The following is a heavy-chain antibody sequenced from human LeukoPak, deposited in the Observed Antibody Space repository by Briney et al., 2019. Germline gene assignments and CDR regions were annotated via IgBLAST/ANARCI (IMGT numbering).Heavy chain of an antibody. J-gene: IGHJ4*02. CDR2: IYYSGST. CDR1: GGSISSSSYY. V-gene: IGHV4-39*01. D-gene: IGHD3-9*01. Sequence: SETLSLTCTVSGGSISSSSYYWGWIRQLPGKGLEWIGSIYYSGSTYYNPSLKSRVTISVDTSKNQFSLKLSSVTAADTAVYYCASPWCYDILTGYLNWGQGTLVTVSS. CDR3: ASPWCYDILTGYLN.